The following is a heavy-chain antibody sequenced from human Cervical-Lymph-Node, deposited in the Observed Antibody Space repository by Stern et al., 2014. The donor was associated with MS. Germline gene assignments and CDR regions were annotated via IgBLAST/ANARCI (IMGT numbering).Heavy chain of an antibody. Sequence: VQLVESGGGVIQPGRSLTLSCVASGFRVSNFAMHWVRQALGPGLEWGAVISSDGSDKQYAESVKGRLTISRDISKNTLYLQMNSLRPEDTAVYYCARGRGVVNMATYYGLDVWGQGTTVTVSS. J-gene: IGHJ6*02. CDR3: ARGRGVVNMATYYGLDV. D-gene: IGHD3-3*01. V-gene: IGHV3-30*04. CDR2: ISSDGSDK. CDR1: GFRVSNFA.